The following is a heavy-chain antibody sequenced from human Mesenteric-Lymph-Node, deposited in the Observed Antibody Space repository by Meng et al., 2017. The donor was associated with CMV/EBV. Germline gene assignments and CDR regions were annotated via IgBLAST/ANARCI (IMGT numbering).Heavy chain of an antibody. J-gene: IGHJ4*02. CDR1: GFTFSSYA. Sequence: GGSLRLSCAASGFTFSSYAMSWVRQAPGKGLEWVSAISGSGGSTYYADSVKGRFTISRDNSKNTLYLQMNNLRDDDTAVYYCARLRSGSYYGRFDYWGQGTLVTVSS. V-gene: IGHV3-23*01. D-gene: IGHD1-26*01. CDR2: ISGSGGST. CDR3: ARLRSGSYYGRFDY.